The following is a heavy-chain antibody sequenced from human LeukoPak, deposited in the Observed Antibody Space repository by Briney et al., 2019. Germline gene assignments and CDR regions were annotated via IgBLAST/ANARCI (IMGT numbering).Heavy chain of an antibody. Sequence: PGGSLRLSCAASGFTFSSNGMHWVRQAPGRGLEWVALIWSDGSIKNYADSAKGRFTISRDNTRNTLYLQMNSLRVEDTAVYYCAKELVGVTDFHYWGQGTLVTVSS. D-gene: IGHD1-26*01. CDR3: AKELVGVTDFHY. J-gene: IGHJ4*02. CDR1: GFTFSSNG. V-gene: IGHV3-30*02. CDR2: IWSDGSIK.